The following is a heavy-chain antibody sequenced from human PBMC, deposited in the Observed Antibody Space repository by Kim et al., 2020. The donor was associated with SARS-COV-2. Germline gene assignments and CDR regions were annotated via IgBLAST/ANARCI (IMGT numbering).Heavy chain of an antibody. V-gene: IGHV4-34*01. D-gene: IGHD2-2*01. CDR2: INHSGST. CDR1: GGSFSGYY. CDR3: ARGSQVIVVVPAAKRTAAGTDYFDY. Sequence: SETLSLTCAVYGGSFSGYYWSWIRQPPGKGLEWIGEINHSGSTNYNPSLKSRVTISVDTSKNQFSLKLSSVTAADTAVYYCARGSQVIVVVPAAKRTAAGTDYFDYWGQGTLVTVSS. J-gene: IGHJ4*02.